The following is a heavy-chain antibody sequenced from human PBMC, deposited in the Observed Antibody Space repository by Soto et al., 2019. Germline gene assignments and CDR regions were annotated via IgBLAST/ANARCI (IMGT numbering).Heavy chain of an antibody. CDR1: AFNFGSYA. J-gene: IGHJ4*02. Sequence: PGGSLRLSCVASAFNFGSYAMAWVRQAPGKGLEWVASISSGSSDTWYADSVKGRFIISRDNAQNSLFLQMNTLRPEDTAMYYCARVAYWCPGTQVTVSS. V-gene: IGHV3-21*01. CDR2: ISSGSSDT. CDR3: ARVAY.